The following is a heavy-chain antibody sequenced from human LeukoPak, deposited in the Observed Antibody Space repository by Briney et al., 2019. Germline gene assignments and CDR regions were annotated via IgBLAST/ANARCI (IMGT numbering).Heavy chain of an antibody. CDR2: LYRDGSS. CDR3: ARSFYDILIGYYQYFDY. V-gene: IGHV3-66*01. J-gene: IGHJ4*02. CDR1: GLSVSSNY. D-gene: IGHD3-9*01. Sequence: GGSLRLSCVASGLSVSSNYMSWVRPAPGKGLWWVSVLYRDGSSYYSESVKGRFTLSRDNSKNTLYIQMNSLRAEDTAVYYCARSFYDILIGYYQYFDYWGQGTLVTVSS.